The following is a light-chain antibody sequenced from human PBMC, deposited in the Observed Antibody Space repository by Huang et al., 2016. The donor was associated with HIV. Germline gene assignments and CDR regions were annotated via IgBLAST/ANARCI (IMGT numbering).Light chain of an antibody. V-gene: IGKV3-15*01. CDR2: GVS. Sequence: EIVMTQSPATLSVSPGGGATLSCRASQSVSIHLAWFQQKPGQPPRLLIYGVSTRATGIPARFSGSGSETEFTLTISSLQSEDFAVYYCQQYNNWPRTFGQGTKVEI. J-gene: IGKJ1*01. CDR1: QSVSIH. CDR3: QQYNNWPRT.